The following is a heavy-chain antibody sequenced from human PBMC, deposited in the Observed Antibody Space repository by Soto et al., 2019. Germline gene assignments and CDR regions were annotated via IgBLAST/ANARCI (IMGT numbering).Heavy chain of an antibody. CDR2: INSDGSTT. CDR1: GLTLNNHW. D-gene: IGHD3-3*01. J-gene: IGHJ3*02. Sequence: PGGSVRFSCAASGLTLNNHWMHWVRQAPGKGLVWVSRINSDGSTTTYADSVKGRFTVSRDNAKSTLYLQMNSLRDEDTAIYYCVGGAAQTDSRNKVRFDIWG. V-gene: IGHV3-74*01. CDR3: VGGAAQTDSRNKVRFDI.